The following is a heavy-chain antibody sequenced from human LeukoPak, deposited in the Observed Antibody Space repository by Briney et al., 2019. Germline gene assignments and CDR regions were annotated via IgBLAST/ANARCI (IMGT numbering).Heavy chain of an antibody. Sequence: SETLSLTCTVSGGSISSGSYYWSWIRQPAGKGLEWIGRIYTSGSTNYNPSLKSRVTISVDTSKNQFSLKLTSVTAADTAVYYCAKGPYCGGDCYFWFDPWGQGTLVTVSS. V-gene: IGHV4-61*02. J-gene: IGHJ5*02. CDR1: GGSISSGSYY. CDR3: AKGPYCGGDCYFWFDP. CDR2: IYTSGST. D-gene: IGHD2-21*02.